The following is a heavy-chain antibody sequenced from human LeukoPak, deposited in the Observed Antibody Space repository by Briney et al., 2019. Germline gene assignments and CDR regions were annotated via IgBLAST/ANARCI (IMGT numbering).Heavy chain of an antibody. Sequence: GGSLRLSCAASGFALSSHWMTWVRQVPGRGPEWVANVNRDGSETYYLDSVKGRFTISKDNAKNSLYLQMNSLRAEDTALYHCARNNAMDVWGQGATVIVSS. CDR2: VNRDGSET. CDR1: GFALSSHW. CDR3: ARNNAMDV. J-gene: IGHJ6*02. V-gene: IGHV3-7*03. D-gene: IGHD2-8*01.